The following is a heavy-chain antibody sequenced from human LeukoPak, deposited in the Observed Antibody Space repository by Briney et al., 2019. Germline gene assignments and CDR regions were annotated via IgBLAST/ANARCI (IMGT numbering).Heavy chain of an antibody. V-gene: IGHV3-11*04. Sequence: GGSLRLSCAASGFTFSDYYMSWIRQAPGKGLEWVSYISSSGSTIYYADSVKGRFTISRDNAKNSLYLQMNSLRAEDTAVYYCARDLAPHDYGDYVVPTAGHDYWGQGTLVTVSS. J-gene: IGHJ4*02. CDR1: GFTFSDYY. D-gene: IGHD4-17*01. CDR2: ISSSGSTI. CDR3: ARDLAPHDYGDYVVPTAGHDY.